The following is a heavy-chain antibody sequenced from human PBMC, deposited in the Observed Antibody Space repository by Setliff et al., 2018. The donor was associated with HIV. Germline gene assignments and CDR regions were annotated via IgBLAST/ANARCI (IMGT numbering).Heavy chain of an antibody. J-gene: IGHJ6*03. V-gene: IGHV4-59*01. CDR3: ARAVIRREDRGMWTKLWSAPNHMDV. CDR2: IHYGGGT. Sequence: SETLSLTCSISGGSISNYYWVWIRQSPGRGLEWIGHIHYGGGTYYNPSLESRVSISRDTSKNQFSLNLRDVTAGDTALYYCARAVIRREDRGMWTKLWSAPNHMDVWGKGITVTAP. CDR1: GGSISNYY. D-gene: IGHD3-10*01.